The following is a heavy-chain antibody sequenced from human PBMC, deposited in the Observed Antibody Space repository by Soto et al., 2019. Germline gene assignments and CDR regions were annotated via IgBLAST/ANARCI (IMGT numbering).Heavy chain of an antibody. CDR2: IYHSGST. Sequence: SETLSLTCAVSGGSISSSNWWSWVRQPPGKGLEWIGEIYHSGSTNYNPSLKSRVTISVDKSKNQFSLKLSSVTAADTAVYYCARGQQQLNYYYYMDVWGKGTTVTVSS. CDR1: GGSISSSNW. CDR3: ARGQQQLNYYYYMDV. J-gene: IGHJ6*03. D-gene: IGHD6-13*01. V-gene: IGHV4-4*02.